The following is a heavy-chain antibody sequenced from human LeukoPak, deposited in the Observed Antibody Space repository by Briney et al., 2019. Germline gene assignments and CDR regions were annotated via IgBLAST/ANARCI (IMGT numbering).Heavy chain of an antibody. CDR1: GFTFSSYA. J-gene: IGHJ4*02. D-gene: IGHD2-2*01. CDR3: ARVVPAATFDY. CDR2: ISYDGSNK. V-gene: IGHV3-30-3*01. Sequence: GGSLRLSCAASGFTFSSYAMHWVRQAPGKGLEWVAVISYDGSNKYYADSVKGRFTISRDNSKNTLYLQMNSLRAEDTAVYYCARVVPAATFDYWGQGTLVTVSS.